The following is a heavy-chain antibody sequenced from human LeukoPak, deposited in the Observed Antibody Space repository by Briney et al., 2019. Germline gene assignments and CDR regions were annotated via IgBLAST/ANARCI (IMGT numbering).Heavy chain of an antibody. CDR3: ARDRGESQSLKVPY. J-gene: IGHJ4*02. CDR1: GFXFSTYS. D-gene: IGHD3-10*01. Sequence: GGSLRLSCAASGFXFSTYSINWVRQAPGEGLEWVSYISSSSSTIYYADSVKGRFTISRDNAKNSLYLQMNSLRDEDTAVYYCARDRGESQSLKVPYWGQGTLVTVSS. V-gene: IGHV3-48*02. CDR2: ISSSSSTI.